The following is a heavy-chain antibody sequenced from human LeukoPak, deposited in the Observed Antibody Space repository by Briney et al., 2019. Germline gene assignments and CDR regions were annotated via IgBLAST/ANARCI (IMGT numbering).Heavy chain of an antibody. V-gene: IGHV1-2*02. CDR2: INPNSGDT. CDR1: GYTFIGYF. CDR3: ARTAENWNYFYFDY. J-gene: IGHJ4*02. D-gene: IGHD1-7*01. Sequence: EASVKVSCKASGYTFIGYFMHWVRQAPGQGLEWMGWINPNSGDTNYAQKFQGRVTMTRDTSISTAYMELSRLRSDDTAVYYCARTAENWNYFYFDYWGQGTLVTVSS.